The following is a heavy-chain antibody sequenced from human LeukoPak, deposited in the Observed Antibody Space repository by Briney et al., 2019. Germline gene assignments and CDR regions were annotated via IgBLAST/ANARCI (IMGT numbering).Heavy chain of an antibody. Sequence: GGSLRLSCAASGFTFSSYSMNWVRQAPGKGLEWVSSISSSSSYIYYADSVKGRFTISRDNAKNSLYLQMNSLRAEDTAVYYCARARGYSGYDRIWIDAFDIWGQGTMVTVSS. J-gene: IGHJ3*02. V-gene: IGHV3-21*01. CDR1: GFTFSSYS. D-gene: IGHD5-12*01. CDR3: ARARGYSGYDRIWIDAFDI. CDR2: ISSSSSYI.